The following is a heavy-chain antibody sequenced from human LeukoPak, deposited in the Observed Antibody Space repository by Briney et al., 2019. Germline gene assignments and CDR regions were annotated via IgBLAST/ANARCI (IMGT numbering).Heavy chain of an antibody. CDR1: GFTFSSYS. D-gene: IGHD3-22*01. CDR3: ARQIPRYYYDSSGYNDAFDI. Sequence: GGSLRLSCAASGFTFSSYSMNWVRQAPGKGLEWVSPISSSSSYIYYADSVKGRFTISRDNAKNSLYLQMNSLRAEDTAVYYCARQIPRYYYDSSGYNDAFDIWGQGTMVTVSS. CDR2: ISSSSSYI. J-gene: IGHJ3*02. V-gene: IGHV3-21*01.